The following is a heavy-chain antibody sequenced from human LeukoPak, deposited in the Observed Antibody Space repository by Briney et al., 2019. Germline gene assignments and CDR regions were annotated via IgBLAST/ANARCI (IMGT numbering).Heavy chain of an antibody. V-gene: IGHV1-46*01. J-gene: IGHJ4*02. CDR3: ARDQDGSGYYNY. Sequence: ASVKVSCKASGGTFSSYAISWVRQAPGQGLEWMGIINPSGGSTSYAQKFQGRVTMTRDTSTSTVYMELSSLRSEDTAVYYCARDQDGSGYYNYWGQGTLVTVSS. CDR2: INPSGGST. D-gene: IGHD3-3*01. CDR1: GGTFSSYA.